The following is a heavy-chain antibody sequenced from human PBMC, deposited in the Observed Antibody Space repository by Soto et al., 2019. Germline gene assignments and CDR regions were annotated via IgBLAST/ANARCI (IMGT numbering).Heavy chain of an antibody. CDR1: GFTFSNYG. Sequence: QVQLVESGGGVVQPGRSLRLSCAASGFTFSNYGMHWVRQAPGKGLEWVAVISYHGSDKYYADSVKGRFTISRDNSQNTLDLQMDSLRADDTAVYYCAKDHLTTTVTTVGYWGQGTLVTVSS. J-gene: IGHJ4*02. CDR3: AKDHLTTTVTTVGY. D-gene: IGHD4-17*01. CDR2: ISYHGSDK. V-gene: IGHV3-30*18.